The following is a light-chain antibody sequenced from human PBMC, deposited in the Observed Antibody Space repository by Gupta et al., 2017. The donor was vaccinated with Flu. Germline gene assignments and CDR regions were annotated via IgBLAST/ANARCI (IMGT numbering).Light chain of an antibody. CDR1: QSVLYSSNSKNY. CDR2: WAS. J-gene: IGKJ2*01. V-gene: IGKV4-1*01. Sequence: DIVMTQPPDSLAVSLGERATINCKSSQSVLYSSNSKNYLAWYQQKSGQPPKLLIYWASTREFGVPDRFSGSGSGTDFTLTISSLQAEDVAVYYCQQYYTTPQTFGQGTKLEIK. CDR3: QQYYTTPQT.